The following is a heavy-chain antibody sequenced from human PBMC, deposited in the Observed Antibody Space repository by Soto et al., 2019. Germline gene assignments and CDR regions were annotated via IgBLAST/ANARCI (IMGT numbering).Heavy chain of an antibody. D-gene: IGHD6-13*01. V-gene: IGHV4-31*03. CDR3: ASRAAAGPY. Sequence: PSETLSLTCTVSCGAISSGAYYWSWIRQHPGKGLEWIGYIYSSGSPYYNPSLTSRVTIPVDKSKNQFSLKLSSVTAADTAVYYCASRAAAGPYWGQGTLVNVSS. CDR2: IYSSGSP. J-gene: IGHJ4*02. CDR1: CGAISSGAYY.